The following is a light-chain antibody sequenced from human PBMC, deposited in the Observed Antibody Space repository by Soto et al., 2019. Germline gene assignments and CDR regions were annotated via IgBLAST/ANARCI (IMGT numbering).Light chain of an antibody. V-gene: IGKV1-5*03. CDR1: QRFGTW. Sequence: DIQLTQSPSTLSASVGDRVAITCRASQRFGTWLAWYQQKPGKAPNLLIYRTSSLGRGVPSRFSGGGSGTEFTLTISSLQPDDFATYYCQQYNSDSFYTFGQGTKVDIK. CDR2: RTS. CDR3: QQYNSDSFYT. J-gene: IGKJ2*01.